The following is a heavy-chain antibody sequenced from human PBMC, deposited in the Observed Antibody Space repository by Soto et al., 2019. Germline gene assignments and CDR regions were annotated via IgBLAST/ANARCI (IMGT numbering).Heavy chain of an antibody. CDR2: MNPNSGNT. J-gene: IGHJ2*01. Sequence: ASVKVSCKASGYTFTSYDINWVRQATGQGLEWMGWMNPNSGNTGSAQRFQGRLTMTRNTTINTAYMQLTSLPSEDAAVYFCARVHTVTTYFDVWGRGTLVTGSS. D-gene: IGHD4-17*01. CDR1: GYTFTSYD. CDR3: ARVHTVTTYFDV. V-gene: IGHV1-8*01.